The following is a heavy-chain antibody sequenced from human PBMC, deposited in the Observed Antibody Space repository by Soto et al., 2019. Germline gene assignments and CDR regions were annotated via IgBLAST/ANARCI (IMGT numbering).Heavy chain of an antibody. D-gene: IGHD6-19*01. CDR1: GLIFSNYA. CDR3: ARDERIAVAGTDT. J-gene: IGHJ5*02. CDR2: ISGPGGST. Sequence: EVQLLESGGGLVQPGGSLRLSCEASGLIFSNYAMTWVRQAAGKGLEWVSSISGPGGSTYYADSVQGRFTISRDNSKNTLFLKMHSLRADDTALYFCARDERIAVAGTDTWGQGILVTVTS. V-gene: IGHV3-23*01.